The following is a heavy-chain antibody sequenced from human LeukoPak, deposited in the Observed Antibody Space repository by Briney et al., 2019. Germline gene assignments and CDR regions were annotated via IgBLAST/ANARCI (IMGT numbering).Heavy chain of an antibody. D-gene: IGHD1-1*01. J-gene: IGHJ4*02. Sequence: GGSLRLSCAASELMFSSYAMSWVRQAPGKGLEWVSGISDDSGSTYYADSVKGRFTISRDNSKNTLSLQMSSLRAEDTAVYYCAKAETMTQRGYFDYWGQGTLVTVSS. V-gene: IGHV3-23*01. CDR1: ELMFSSYA. CDR3: AKAETMTQRGYFDY. CDR2: ISDDSGST.